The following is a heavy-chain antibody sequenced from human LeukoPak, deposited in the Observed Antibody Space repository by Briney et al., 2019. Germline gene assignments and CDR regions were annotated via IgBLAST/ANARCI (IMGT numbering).Heavy chain of an antibody. CDR2: ISDDGAYI. CDR1: GFTFNDYA. J-gene: IGHJ4*02. Sequence: PGGSLRLSCAASGFTFNDYAMNWVRQAPGKGLEWVSSISDDGAYIYYADSVKGRFTISRDNAKNSLYLQMNSLRAEDTAVYYCARVDDYSRGVLDYWGQGTLVTVSS. V-gene: IGHV3-21*01. CDR3: ARVDDYSRGVLDY. D-gene: IGHD4-11*01.